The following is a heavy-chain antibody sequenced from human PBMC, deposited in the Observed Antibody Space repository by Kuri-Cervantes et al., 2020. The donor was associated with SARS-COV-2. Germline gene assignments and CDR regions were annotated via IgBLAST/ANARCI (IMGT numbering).Heavy chain of an antibody. CDR2: IWSGGGNK. Sequence: GESLKISCAASGFTCSSYGMHWVRQAPGKGLEWVAVIWSGGGNKFYADSVKGRFTISRDDSKNTLYLQMNRLRAEDSAVYYCAKDKKITGLGYYYFMDVWGKGTTVTVSS. J-gene: IGHJ6*03. D-gene: IGHD1-20*01. CDR1: GFTCSSYG. V-gene: IGHV3-30*02. CDR3: AKDKKITGLGYYYFMDV.